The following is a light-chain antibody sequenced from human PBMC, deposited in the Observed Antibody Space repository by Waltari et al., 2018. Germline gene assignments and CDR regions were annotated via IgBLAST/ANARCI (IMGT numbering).Light chain of an antibody. V-gene: IGLV1-47*02. CDR2: PAA. CDR1: NSNIGRHY. CDR3: AAWDDSPSGHVV. Sequence: SVLTQPPSASGAPGQRVTISCSGSNSNIGRHYVSWYQQLPGTAPKLLTYPAAPRAAGVPDRVSASKSGTSASLAIRGLRSEDEADYYCAAWDDSPSGHVVFGGGTRLTVL. J-gene: IGLJ2*01.